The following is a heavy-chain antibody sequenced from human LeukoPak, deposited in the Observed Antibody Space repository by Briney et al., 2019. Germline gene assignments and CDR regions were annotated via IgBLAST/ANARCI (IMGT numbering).Heavy chain of an antibody. V-gene: IGHV4-59*12. Sequence: SETLSLTCTVSGGSISSYYWSWIRQPPGKGLEWIGYIYYSGSTNYNPSLKSRVTMSVDTSKNQFSLKLSSVTAADTAVYYCARVGYSGYETADYWGQGTLVTVSS. CDR3: ARVGYSGYETADY. D-gene: IGHD5-12*01. J-gene: IGHJ4*02. CDR2: IYYSGST. CDR1: GGSISSYY.